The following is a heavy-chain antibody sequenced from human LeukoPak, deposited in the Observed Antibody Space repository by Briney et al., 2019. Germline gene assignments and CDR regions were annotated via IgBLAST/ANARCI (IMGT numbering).Heavy chain of an antibody. CDR2: INHSGST. CDR1: GGSFSGYY. CDR3: ARGLLPLGIYYYYGMDV. Sequence: SETLSLTCAVYGGSFSGYYWSWIRQPPGKGLEWIGEINHSGSTNYNPSLKSRVTISVDTSKNQFSLKLSSVTAADTAVYYCARGLLPLGIYYYYGMDVWGQGTTVTVSS. D-gene: IGHD6-13*01. V-gene: IGHV4-34*01. J-gene: IGHJ6*02.